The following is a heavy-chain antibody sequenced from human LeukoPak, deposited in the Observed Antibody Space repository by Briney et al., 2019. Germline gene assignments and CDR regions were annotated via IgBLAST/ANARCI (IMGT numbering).Heavy chain of an antibody. CDR1: GFTFASHA. V-gene: IGHV3-23*01. CDR2: ISGSGDDT. CDR3: ASYSYGDYKDY. Sequence: GGSLRLSCAASGFTFASHAMRWVRQAPGKGLEWVSGISGSGDDTFYADSVRGRFTISRANSENTMYLQMNSLRAEDTAVYYCASYSYGDYKDYWGQGTLVTVSS. D-gene: IGHD4-17*01. J-gene: IGHJ4*02.